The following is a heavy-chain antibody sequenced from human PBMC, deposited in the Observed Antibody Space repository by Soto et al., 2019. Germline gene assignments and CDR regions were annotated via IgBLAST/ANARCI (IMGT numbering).Heavy chain of an antibody. CDR3: ARDDFSGTKDRVFYYYYGMDV. Sequence: ASVKVSCKASGNTFTDYCIHWVRQAPGQGREWMGWINPNRGGTNYAQKFQGRVTMTGDTSISTAYMELSRLRSDDTAVDYCARDDFSGTKDRVFYYYYGMDVWGQGTTVTVSS. CDR1: GNTFTDYC. J-gene: IGHJ6*02. D-gene: IGHD3-10*01. V-gene: IGHV1-2*02. CDR2: INPNRGGT.